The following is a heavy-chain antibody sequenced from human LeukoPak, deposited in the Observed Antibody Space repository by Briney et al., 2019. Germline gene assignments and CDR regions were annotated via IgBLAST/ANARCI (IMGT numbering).Heavy chain of an antibody. CDR2: IYYTGST. D-gene: IGHD3-22*01. CDR1: AGSISSGGYY. Sequence: SETLSLTCTVSAGSISSGGYYWSWIRQHPRKGLEWIGYIYYTGSTYYNPSLKSRVTISVDTSKNQFSLKLSSVTAADTAVYYCARYYDSSGYYYGWFARWAQGTLVTVSS. V-gene: IGHV4-31*03. J-gene: IGHJ5*02. CDR3: ARYYDSSGYYYGWFAR.